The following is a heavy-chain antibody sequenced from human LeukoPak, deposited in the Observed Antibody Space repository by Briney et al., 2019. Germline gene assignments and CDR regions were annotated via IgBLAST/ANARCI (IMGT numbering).Heavy chain of an antibody. CDR2: IGGDGAT. Sequence: GGSLRLSCAASGFSFGPNAMSWVRQAPGKGLEGVSGIGGDGATHYTGSVKGRFSISRDNSKNTLYLQMNRLRAEDTAIYYCAKDLHYWSGIDYWGQGTLVTVSS. CDR3: AKDLHYWSGIDY. D-gene: IGHD3-3*02. J-gene: IGHJ4*02. V-gene: IGHV3-23*01. CDR1: GFSFGPNA.